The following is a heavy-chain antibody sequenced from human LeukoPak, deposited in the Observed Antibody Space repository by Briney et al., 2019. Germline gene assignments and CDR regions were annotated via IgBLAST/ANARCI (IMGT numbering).Heavy chain of an antibody. CDR2: INHSGST. J-gene: IGHJ3*02. CDR1: GGSFSGYY. V-gene: IGHV4-34*01. Sequence: SETLSLTCAVYGGSFSGYYWSWXRQPPGXXXXWIGEINHSGSTNYNPSLKSRVTISVDTSKNQFSLKLSSVTAADTAVYYCARYGGNSDAFDIWGQGTMVTVSS. D-gene: IGHD4-23*01. CDR3: ARYGGNSDAFDI.